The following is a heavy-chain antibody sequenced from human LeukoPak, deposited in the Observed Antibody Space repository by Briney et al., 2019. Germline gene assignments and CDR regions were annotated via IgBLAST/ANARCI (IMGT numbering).Heavy chain of an antibody. CDR3: ARQAVSSSFDY. CDR2: IDPSDSYT. J-gene: IGHJ4*02. V-gene: IGHV5-10-1*01. Sequence: GEPLKISCNGSGYXFTSYWISWVRQMPGKGLEWIGRIDPSDSYTNYSPSFQGHVTISADKSISTAYLQWSSLKASDTAMYYCARQAVSSSFDYWGQGTLVTVSS. D-gene: IGHD6-13*01. CDR1: GYXFTSYW.